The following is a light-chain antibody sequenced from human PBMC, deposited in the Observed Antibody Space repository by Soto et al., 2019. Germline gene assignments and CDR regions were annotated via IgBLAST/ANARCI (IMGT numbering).Light chain of an antibody. Sequence: SALTQPPSASGSPGQSVAISCNGTSSDVGGYNYVSWYQQHPVKAPKLMIYEVNKRPSGVPDRFSGSKSGNTASLTVSGHQAEDEADTYCSSYSARSNVFATGTKATV. CDR2: EVN. V-gene: IGLV2-8*01. CDR3: SSYSARSNV. CDR1: SSDVGGYNY. J-gene: IGLJ1*01.